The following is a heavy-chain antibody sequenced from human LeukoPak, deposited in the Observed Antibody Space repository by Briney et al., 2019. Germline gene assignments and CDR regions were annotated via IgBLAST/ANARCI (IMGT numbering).Heavy chain of an antibody. CDR3: ARAGSWHNANFDY. CDR1: GDSNTSYF. CDR2: IYYSGNS. J-gene: IGHJ4*02. V-gene: IGHV4-59*01. D-gene: IGHD6-13*01. Sequence: SETLSLTCTVSGDSNTSYFWSWIRQPPGQGLEWIGFIYYSGNSNYHPSLRSRVTMSVDTPKNQFSLNLRSVTAADTAVYYCARAGSWHNANFDYWGQGILVTVSS.